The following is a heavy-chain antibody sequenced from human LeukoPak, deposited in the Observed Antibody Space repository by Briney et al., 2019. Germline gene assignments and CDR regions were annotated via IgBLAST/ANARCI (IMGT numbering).Heavy chain of an antibody. CDR2: IYSGGST. V-gene: IGHV3-66*01. D-gene: IGHD3-10*01. J-gene: IGHJ4*02. CDR1: EFSVGSNY. CDR3: VKDEFARSTMVRGVIFDY. Sequence: GGSLRLSCAASEFSVGSNYMTWVRQAPGKGLEWVSLIYSGGSTYYADSVKGRFTISRDNSKNTLYLQMNSLRAEDTAVYYCVKDEFARSTMVRGVIFDYWGQGTLVTVSS.